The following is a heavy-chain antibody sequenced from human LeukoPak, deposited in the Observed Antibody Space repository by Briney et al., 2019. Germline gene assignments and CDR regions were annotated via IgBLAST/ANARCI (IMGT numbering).Heavy chain of an antibody. V-gene: IGHV3-7*01. Sequence: GGSLRLSCAASGFTFSSYWMSWVRQAPGKGLEWVANIKQDGSEKYYVDSVKGRFTISRDNAKNSLYLQMNSLRAEDTAVYYCARDSYDSSGYYRGSYGMGVWGQGTTVTVSS. CDR3: ARDSYDSSGYYRGSYGMGV. D-gene: IGHD3-22*01. CDR1: GFTFSSYW. CDR2: IKQDGSEK. J-gene: IGHJ6*02.